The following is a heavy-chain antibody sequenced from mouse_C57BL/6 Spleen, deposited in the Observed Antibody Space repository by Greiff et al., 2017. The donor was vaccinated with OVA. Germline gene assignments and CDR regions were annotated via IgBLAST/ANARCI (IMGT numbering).Heavy chain of an antibody. CDR3: AREAYSNYGAY. D-gene: IGHD2-5*01. V-gene: IGHV1-26*01. CDR1: GYTFTDYY. J-gene: IGHJ3*01. CDR2: INPNNGGT. Sequence: EVQLQQSGPELVKPGASVKISCKASGYTFTDYYMNWVKQSQGKSLEWIGDINPNNGGTSYNQKFKGKATLTVDKSSSTAYMELRSLTSEDAAVYYCAREAYSNYGAYWGQGTLVTVSA.